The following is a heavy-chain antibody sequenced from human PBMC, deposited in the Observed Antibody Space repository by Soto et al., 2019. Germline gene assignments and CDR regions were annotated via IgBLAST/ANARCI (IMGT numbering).Heavy chain of an antibody. D-gene: IGHD6-6*01. Sequence: QLQLQESGPGLVKPSETLSLTCTVSGGSISSSSYYWGWIRQPPGKGLEWIGSIYYSGSTYYNPSLKSRVTISVDTSKNQFSLKLSSVTAADTAVYYCAGSSSSVQSSTLGFDYWGQGTLVTVSS. J-gene: IGHJ4*02. CDR2: IYYSGST. CDR3: AGSSSSVQSSTLGFDY. V-gene: IGHV4-39*01. CDR1: GGSISSSSYY.